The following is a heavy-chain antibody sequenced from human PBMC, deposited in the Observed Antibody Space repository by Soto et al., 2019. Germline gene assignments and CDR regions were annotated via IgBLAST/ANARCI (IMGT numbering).Heavy chain of an antibody. CDR3: ARDRKLASRRSGVDWFDP. CDR2: INHSGDT. CDR1: NGSFNNHY. D-gene: IGHD6-13*01. J-gene: IGHJ5*02. V-gene: IGHV4-34*01. Sequence: LSLTCAVYNGSFNNHYWSWIRQPPGQGLEWIGQINHSGDTNYNPSLRSRVTLSVDTSKNQFSLKLNSVSAADTAVYFCARDRKLASRRSGVDWFDPWGQGTLVTVSS.